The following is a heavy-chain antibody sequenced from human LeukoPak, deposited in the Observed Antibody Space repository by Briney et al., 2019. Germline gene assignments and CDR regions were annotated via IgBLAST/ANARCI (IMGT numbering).Heavy chain of an antibody. Sequence: SSETLSLTCAVYGGSFSGYYWSWIRQPPGKGLVWIGEINHSGSTNYNPSLKSRVTISVDTSKNQFSLKLSSVTAADTAVYYCARGLAYYDFWSGYYRSVYFDYWGQGTLVIVSS. J-gene: IGHJ4*02. CDR2: INHSGST. CDR3: ARGLAYYDFWSGYYRSVYFDY. CDR1: GGSFSGYY. V-gene: IGHV4-34*01. D-gene: IGHD3-3*01.